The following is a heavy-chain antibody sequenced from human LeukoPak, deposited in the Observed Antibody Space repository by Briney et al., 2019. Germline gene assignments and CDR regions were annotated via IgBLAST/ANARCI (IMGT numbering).Heavy chain of an antibody. CDR2: IYYSGST. Sequence: SETLSLTCTVSGGSISSSSYYWGWIRQPPGKGLEWIGSIYYSGSTYYNPSLKSRVTISVDTSKNQFSLKLSSVTAADTAVYYCARRWSSGWYPYNWFDPWGQGTLVTVSS. J-gene: IGHJ5*02. D-gene: IGHD6-19*01. V-gene: IGHV4-39*01. CDR3: ARRWSSGWYPYNWFDP. CDR1: GGSISSSSYY.